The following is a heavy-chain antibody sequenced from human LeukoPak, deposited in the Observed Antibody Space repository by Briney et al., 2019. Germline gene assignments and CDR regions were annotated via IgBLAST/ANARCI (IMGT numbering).Heavy chain of an antibody. CDR1: GFTFSSYW. V-gene: IGHV3-7*01. CDR3: ARVYGAYAFDF. D-gene: IGHD4-17*01. CDR2: IKQGGSEK. Sequence: GGSLRLSCAASGFTFSSYWMSWVRQAPGKGLEWVANIKQGGSEKYYVDSVKGRSTISRDNAKNSLYLQMNSLRAEDTAVYYCARVYGAYAFDFWGQGTLVTVSS. J-gene: IGHJ4*02.